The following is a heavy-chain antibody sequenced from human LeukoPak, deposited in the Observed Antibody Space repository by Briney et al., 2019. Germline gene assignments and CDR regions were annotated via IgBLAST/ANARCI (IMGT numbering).Heavy chain of an antibody. J-gene: IGHJ4*02. CDR1: GFTFTKYL. V-gene: IGHV3-7*01. Sequence: PGGSLRLSCAASGFTFTKYLMSWVRQPPGKGLELVANIKEDGSETYYVDSVKGRFIISRDSAKNSLYLQMTSLRAEDTGLYYCARAAGGYFDYWGQGIMVTVSS. D-gene: IGHD2-8*02. CDR3: ARAAGGYFDY. CDR2: IKEDGSET.